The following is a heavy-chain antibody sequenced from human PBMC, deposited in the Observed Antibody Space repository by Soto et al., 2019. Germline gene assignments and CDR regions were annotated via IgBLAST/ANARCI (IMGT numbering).Heavy chain of an antibody. V-gene: IGHV5-51*01. CDR2: IYPGDSDT. D-gene: IGHD5-12*01. J-gene: IGHJ6*02. Sequence: GESLKIFCKGSGYSFTSYWIGWVRQMHGKGLEWMGIIYPGDSDTRYSPSFQGQVTISADKSISTAYLQWSSLKASDTAMYYCARRKGATTSNYYYYGMDVWGQGTTVTVSS. CDR3: ARRKGATTSNYYYYGMDV. CDR1: GYSFTSYW.